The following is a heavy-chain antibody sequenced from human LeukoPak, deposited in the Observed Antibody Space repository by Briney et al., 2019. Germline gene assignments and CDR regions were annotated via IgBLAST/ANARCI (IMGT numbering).Heavy chain of an antibody. D-gene: IGHD5-18*01. Sequence: GGSLRLSCAASGSTFSSYWMHWVRQAPGKGLVWVSRINSDGSSTSYADSVKGRFTISRDNAKNTLYLQMNSLRAEDTAVYYCARTFGYSYGFDDWGQGTLVTVSS. J-gene: IGHJ4*02. CDR3: ARTFGYSYGFDD. CDR1: GSTFSSYW. V-gene: IGHV3-74*01. CDR2: INSDGSST.